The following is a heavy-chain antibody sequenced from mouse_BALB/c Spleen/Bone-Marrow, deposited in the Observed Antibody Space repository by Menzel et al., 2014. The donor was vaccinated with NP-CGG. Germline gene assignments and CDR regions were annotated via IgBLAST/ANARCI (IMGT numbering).Heavy chain of an antibody. CDR3: TRSYYAMDY. CDR2: INPGTDYT. CDR1: GYTFTTYW. V-gene: IGHV1-7*01. Sequence: QVHLQQPGAELAKPGASEKMSCKTSGYTFTTYWTHWVKQRPGQGLEWIEYINPGTDYTEYNQKFKDKATVTADKSSSTAYMQRSSLTSEDSADYFCTRSYYAMDYWGQGTTVTVSS. J-gene: IGHJ4*01.